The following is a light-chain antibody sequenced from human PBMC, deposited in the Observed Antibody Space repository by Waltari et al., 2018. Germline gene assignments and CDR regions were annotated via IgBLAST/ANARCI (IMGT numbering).Light chain of an antibody. J-gene: IGLJ7*01. CDR1: SSNLGNPY. V-gene: IGLV1-51*02. CDR3: GTWDSSLSGAV. Sequence: QSVLTQPPSVSAAPGQRVTISCPGGSSNLGNPYVSWYRQFPGTAPKLLIYENSERPSGIPGRFSGSKSGTSATLDITGLQAGDEADYYCGTWDSSLSGAVFGGGTHLTVL. CDR2: ENS.